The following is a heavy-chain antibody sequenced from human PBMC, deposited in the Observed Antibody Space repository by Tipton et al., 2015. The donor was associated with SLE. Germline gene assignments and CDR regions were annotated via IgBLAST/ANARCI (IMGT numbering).Heavy chain of an antibody. V-gene: IGHV4-59*11. J-gene: IGHJ4*02. CDR3: ARGLAVAGTCFDY. Sequence: LRLSCTVSGGSISSHYWSWIRQPPGKGLEWIGYIYYSGSNNYNPSLKSRVTISVDTSKNQFSLKLSSATAADTAVYYCARGLAVAGTCFDYWGQGTLVTVSS. CDR2: IYYSGSN. D-gene: IGHD6-19*01. CDR1: GGSISSHY.